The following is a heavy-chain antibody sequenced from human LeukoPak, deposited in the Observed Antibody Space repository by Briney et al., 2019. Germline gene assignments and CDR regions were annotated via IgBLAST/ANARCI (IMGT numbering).Heavy chain of an antibody. D-gene: IGHD3-3*01. CDR3: ARVSRDFWITEGDY. CDR2: ISAYNGNT. J-gene: IGHJ4*02. V-gene: IGHV1-18*01. Sequence: ASVKVSCKALGYTFTSYGISWVRQAPGQGLEWMGWISAYNGNTNYAQKLQGRVTMTTDTSTSTAYMELRSLRSDDTAVYYCARVSRDFWITEGDYWGQGTLVTVSS. CDR1: GYTFTSYG.